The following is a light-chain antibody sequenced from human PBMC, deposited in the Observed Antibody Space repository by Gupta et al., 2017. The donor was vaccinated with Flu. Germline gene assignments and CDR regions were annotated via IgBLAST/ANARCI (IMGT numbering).Light chain of an antibody. J-gene: IGLJ3*02. Sequence: NFMLTQPHSVSESPGKTVTISCTCSSGSIASNYVQWYQQSPGSSPTTVIYENNQRPSGVPDRFSGSIDSSSNSASLTSAGLKTEDEADYYCQSYDSSNQGVFGGGTKLTVL. CDR1: SGSIASNY. CDR2: ENN. CDR3: QSYDSSNQGV. V-gene: IGLV6-57*01.